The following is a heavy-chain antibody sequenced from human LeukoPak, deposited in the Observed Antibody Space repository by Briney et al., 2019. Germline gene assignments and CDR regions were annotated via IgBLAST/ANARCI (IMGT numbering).Heavy chain of an antibody. CDR1: GYSVTSYW. V-gene: IGHV5-51*01. D-gene: IGHD1-1*01. Sequence: GESLKISCKGSGYSVTSYWIGWVRQMPGKGLEFMGILYPGDSDTRYSPSFQGQVTISADKSISTAYLQWSSLEASDTAMYYCARHETGPYFDYWGQGTLVTVSS. CDR2: LYPGDSDT. J-gene: IGHJ4*02. CDR3: ARHETGPYFDY.